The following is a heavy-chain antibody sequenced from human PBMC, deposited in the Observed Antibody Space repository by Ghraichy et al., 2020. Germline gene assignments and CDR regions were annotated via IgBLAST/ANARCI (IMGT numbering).Heavy chain of an antibody. V-gene: IGHV3-48*02. Sequence: GGSLRLSCAASGFTFSTYSMNWVRQAPGKGLEWFSYISSSSSTIYYADSVKGRFTISRDNAKNSLYLQMNSLRDEDTAVYYCARHRYGDYGPFDYWGQGTLVTVSS. D-gene: IGHD4-17*01. CDR2: ISSSSSTI. CDR1: GFTFSTYS. CDR3: ARHRYGDYGPFDY. J-gene: IGHJ4*02.